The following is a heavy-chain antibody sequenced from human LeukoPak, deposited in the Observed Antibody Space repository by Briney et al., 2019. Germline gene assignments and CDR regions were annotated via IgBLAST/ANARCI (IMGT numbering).Heavy chain of an antibody. CDR3: TTRACHAGGCSSSFYYYYGLHF. CDR1: GNSLSNYA. D-gene: IGHD3-16*01. CDR2: IIPIFGTA. V-gene: IGHV1-69*13. J-gene: IGHJ6*02. Sequence: SVTVSCQASGNSLSNYAVSWVRQAPGHGFEWMGGIIPIFGTADYAQKFQGRVTITADQSTSTTYMALSSLKSEDTATYYCTTRACHAGGCSSSFYYYYGLHFWGQGTTVSVSS.